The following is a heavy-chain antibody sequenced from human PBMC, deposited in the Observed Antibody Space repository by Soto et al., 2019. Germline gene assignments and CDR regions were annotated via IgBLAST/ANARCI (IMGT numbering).Heavy chain of an antibody. V-gene: IGHV5-51*01. CDR3: ARHANSHTSMDDYYAVVV. Sequence: GESLKISCQASGYSFSTYCIGWMRQRPGRGLDWMGVVNPGDSYTRYSPSFQGHVTISADKSISTAYLQWSGLRASDTAIYYCARHANSHTSMDDYYAVVVWGLGTTVTVSS. D-gene: IGHD3-10*01. J-gene: IGHJ6*02. CDR1: GYSFSTYC. CDR2: VNPGDSYT.